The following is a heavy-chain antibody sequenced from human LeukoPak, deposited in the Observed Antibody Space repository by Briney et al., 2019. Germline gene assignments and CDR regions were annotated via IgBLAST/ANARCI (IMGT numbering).Heavy chain of an antibody. CDR1: GFTFSNFW. J-gene: IGHJ4*02. Sequence: GSLRLSCAAAGFTFSNFWMSWVRQAPGKGLEWVANIQQDGSVTNYVDSVKGRFTISRDNAKNSLYLQMNSLRAEDTAVYCCARDSYYDYVWGSHRHDFEYWGQGTLVTVSS. CDR3: ARDSYYDYVWGSHRHDFEY. V-gene: IGHV3-7*01. D-gene: IGHD3-16*01. CDR2: IQQDGSVT.